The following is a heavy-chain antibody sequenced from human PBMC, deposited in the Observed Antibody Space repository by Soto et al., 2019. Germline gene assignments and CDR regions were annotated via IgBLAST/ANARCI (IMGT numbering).Heavy chain of an antibody. D-gene: IGHD1-7*01. J-gene: IGHJ4*02. Sequence: QLELVQSGAEVVAPGSSVKLSCKASGGSLRDNGINWVRQAPGQGLEWVGGIIPIIGTPNYAQRLQTRVTITADESTNTAFMELGSMRFDDTATYYCERERDRSGTLSYYVEQCGQGTLVTVSS. CDR3: ERERDRSGTLSYYVEQ. CDR1: GGSLRDNG. V-gene: IGHV1-69*01. CDR2: IIPIIGTP.